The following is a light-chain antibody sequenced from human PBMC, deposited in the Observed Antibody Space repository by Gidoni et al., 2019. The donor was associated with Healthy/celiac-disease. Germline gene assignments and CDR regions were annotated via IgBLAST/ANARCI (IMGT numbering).Light chain of an antibody. J-gene: IGKJ2*01. V-gene: IGKV4-1*01. CDR3: QQYYSTPPYT. CDR1: QSVLYSSNNKNY. Sequence: IVVTQSPDSPAVSLGERATINCKSSQSVLYSSNNKNYLAWYQQKPGQPPKLLIYWASTRESGVPDRFSGSGSGTDFTLTISSLQAEDVAVYYCQQYYSTPPYTFGQGTKLEIK. CDR2: WAS.